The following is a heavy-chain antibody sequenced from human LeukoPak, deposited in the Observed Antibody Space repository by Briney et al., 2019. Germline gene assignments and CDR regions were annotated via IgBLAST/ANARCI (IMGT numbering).Heavy chain of an antibody. J-gene: IGHJ4*02. V-gene: IGHV1-2*02. Sequence: VSVRVSCKASGYTFTGYYMHWVRQAPGQGLEWMGWIRPSTSATGSALKFQGSVTMTRDTSTSTAYMELSDPTSDDTAVYFCARQGGDTGYFDFWGQGTLVTVSS. CDR2: IRPSTSAT. D-gene: IGHD2-8*02. CDR1: GYTFTGYY. CDR3: ARQGGDTGYFDF.